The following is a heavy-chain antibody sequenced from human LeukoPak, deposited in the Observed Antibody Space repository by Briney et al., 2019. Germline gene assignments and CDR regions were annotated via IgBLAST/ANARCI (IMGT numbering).Heavy chain of an antibody. CDR1: GFTFSSFG. Sequence: GGSLRLSCAASGFTFSSFGMNWVRQAPGKGLEWVSSISSSGSHIYYADSVKGRFTISRDNAKNSLYLQMNSLRAEDTAVYYCARGVDYFDWLLSYWGQGALVTVSS. CDR2: ISSSGSHI. D-gene: IGHD3-9*01. CDR3: ARGVDYFDWLLSY. V-gene: IGHV3-21*01. J-gene: IGHJ4*02.